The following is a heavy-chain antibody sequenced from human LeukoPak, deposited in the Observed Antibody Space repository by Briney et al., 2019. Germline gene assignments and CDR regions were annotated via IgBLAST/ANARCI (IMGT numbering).Heavy chain of an antibody. CDR3: ANLLIAAAGTGFDY. CDR1: GGSFSGYY. D-gene: IGHD6-13*01. J-gene: IGHJ4*02. Sequence: PSETLSLTCAVYGGSFSGYYWSWIRQPPGKGLEWIGEINHSGSTNYNPSLKSRVTISVDTSKNQFSLKLSSVTAADTAVYYCANLLIAAAGTGFDYWGQGTLVTISS. CDR2: INHSGST. V-gene: IGHV4-34*01.